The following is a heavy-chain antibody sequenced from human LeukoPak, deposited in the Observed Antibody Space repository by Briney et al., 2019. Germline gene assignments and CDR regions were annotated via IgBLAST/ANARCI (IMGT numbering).Heavy chain of an antibody. V-gene: IGHV1-18*01. Sequence: ASVKVSCKASGYTFTSYGISWVRQAPGQGLEWMGWISAYNGNTNYAQKLQGRVTMTTDTSTSTAYMELRSLRSDDTAVYSCARDRTFYYDSSGYYGPTTDWFDPWGQGTLVTVSS. CDR1: GYTFTSYG. D-gene: IGHD3-22*01. J-gene: IGHJ5*02. CDR3: ARDRTFYYDSSGYYGPTTDWFDP. CDR2: ISAYNGNT.